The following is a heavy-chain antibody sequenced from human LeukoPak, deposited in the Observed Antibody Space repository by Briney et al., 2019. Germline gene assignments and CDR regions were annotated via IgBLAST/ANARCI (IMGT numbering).Heavy chain of an antibody. J-gene: IGHJ4*02. Sequence: SVEVSCKASGGTFSSYAISWVRQAPGQGLEWMGGIIPIFGTANYAQKFQGRVTITADESTSTAYMELSSLRSEDTAVYYCRYYYDSSGYFTLDYWGQGTLVTVSS. CDR3: RYYYDSSGYFTLDY. V-gene: IGHV1-69*13. D-gene: IGHD3-22*01. CDR1: GGTFSSYA. CDR2: IIPIFGTA.